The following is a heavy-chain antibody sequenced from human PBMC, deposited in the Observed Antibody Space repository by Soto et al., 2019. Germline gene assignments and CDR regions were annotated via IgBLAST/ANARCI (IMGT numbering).Heavy chain of an antibody. CDR1: GFTFSNYG. CDR2: IWYDGSNK. J-gene: IGHJ4*02. V-gene: IGHV3-33*01. CDR3: ARGRNLEYYFDY. Sequence: GGSLRLSCAASGFTFSNYGMHWVRQAPGKGLEWVAVIWYDGSNKYYADSVKGRFTISRDNSKNTLYLQMNSLRAEDTAVYYCARGRNLEYYFDYWGQGTLVTVSS.